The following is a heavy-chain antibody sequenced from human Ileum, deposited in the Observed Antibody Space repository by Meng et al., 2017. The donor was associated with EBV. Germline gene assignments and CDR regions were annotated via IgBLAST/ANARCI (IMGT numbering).Heavy chain of an antibody. CDR1: GFTFSGYS. CDR2: ISGSSNYI. Sequence: VQLVESGGGLAKPGGSLRLSCAASGFTFSGYSMNWVRQAPGKGLEWVSSISGSSNYIYYADSVRGRFTISRDNAKNSLYLQMDSLRAEDTAVYYCARGLSSRGSYDVYYFDYWGQGTLVTVSS. V-gene: IGHV3-21*01. CDR3: ARGLSSRGSYDVYYFDY. D-gene: IGHD1-26*01. J-gene: IGHJ4*02.